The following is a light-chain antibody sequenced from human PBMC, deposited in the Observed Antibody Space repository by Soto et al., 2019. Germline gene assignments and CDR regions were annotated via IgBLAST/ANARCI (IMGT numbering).Light chain of an antibody. J-gene: IGLJ1*01. V-gene: IGLV2-14*01. CDR2: EVS. CDR1: SSDVGGYNY. Sequence: QSALTQPASVSGSPGQSITISCTGTSSDVGGYNYVSWSQHHPGKAPKLMIYEVSHRPSGVSNRFSGSKSGNTASLTISGLQAEDEADYYCSSYTTTNTYVFGTGTQLTVL. CDR3: SSYTTTNTYV.